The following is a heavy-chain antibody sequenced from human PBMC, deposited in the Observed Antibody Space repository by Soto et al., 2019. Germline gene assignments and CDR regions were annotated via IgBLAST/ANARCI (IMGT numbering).Heavy chain of an antibody. V-gene: IGHV3-23*01. CDR2: ISGSGGST. J-gene: IGHJ4*02. D-gene: IGHD3-10*01. CDR1: GFTFSSYA. Sequence: EVQLLESGGGLVQPGGSLRLSCAASGFTFSSYAMSWVRQAPGKGLEWVSAISGSGGSTYYADSVKGRFTISRDNAKNTPYLQMNSPRAEDTAVYYCAKRKGYYVSGRSHEDDCWGQGTLVTVSS. CDR3: AKRKGYYVSGRSHEDDC.